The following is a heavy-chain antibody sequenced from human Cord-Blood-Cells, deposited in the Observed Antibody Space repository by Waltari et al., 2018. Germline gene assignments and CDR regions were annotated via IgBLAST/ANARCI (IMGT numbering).Heavy chain of an antibody. J-gene: IGHJ4*02. D-gene: IGHD4-17*01. V-gene: IGHV4-34*01. CDR3: ASGAREVTTRFDY. Sequence: QVQLQQWGAGLLKPSETLSLTCAVYGGSFSGYYWSWIRQPPGKGLEWSGEINHSGSTNYNPSLKSRVTISVDTSKNQFSLKLSSVTAADTAVYYCASGAREVTTRFDYWGQGTLVTVSS. CDR2: INHSGST. CDR1: GGSFSGYY.